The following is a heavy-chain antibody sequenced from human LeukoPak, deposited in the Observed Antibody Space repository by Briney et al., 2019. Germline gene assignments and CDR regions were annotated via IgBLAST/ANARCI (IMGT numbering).Heavy chain of an antibody. V-gene: IGHV3-49*04. J-gene: IGHJ3*02. CDR1: GFTFSSYA. D-gene: IGHD4-17*01. Sequence: PGGSLRLSCGASGFTFSSYAMSWVRQAPGKGLEWVGFIRGKASGATTEYAASVKGRFSISRDESKTIAYLQMNSLKPEDTAVYYCSRDKYGDYITAFDIWGQGTMVTVSS. CDR2: IRGKASGATT. CDR3: SRDKYGDYITAFDI.